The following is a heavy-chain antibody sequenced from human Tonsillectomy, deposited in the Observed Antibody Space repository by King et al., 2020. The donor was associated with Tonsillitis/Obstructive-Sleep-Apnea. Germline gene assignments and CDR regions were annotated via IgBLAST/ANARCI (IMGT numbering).Heavy chain of an antibody. D-gene: IGHD6-19*01. J-gene: IGHJ4*01. CDR1: GFTVSSNY. Sequence: VQLVESGGGLVQPGGSLRLSCAASGFTVSSNYMSWVRQAPGKGLEWVSLIYSGGSTYYADSVKGRFTISRDSSAGTLYLQMNSLRAEDTAVYYCARGIAVAGTYFDYWGHGTLVTVSS. CDR3: ARGIAVAGTYFDY. V-gene: IGHV3-66*01. CDR2: IYSGGST.